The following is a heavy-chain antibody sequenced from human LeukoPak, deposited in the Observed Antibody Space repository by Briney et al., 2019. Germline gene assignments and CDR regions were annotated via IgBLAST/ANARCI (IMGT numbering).Heavy chain of an antibody. CDR3: ARTPGLSTDAFDI. J-gene: IGHJ3*02. CDR2: INHSGST. D-gene: IGHD2/OR15-2a*01. V-gene: IGHV4-34*01. CDR1: GGSFSGYY. Sequence: SETLSLTCAVYGGSFSGYYWSWIRQPPGKGLEWIGEINHSGSTNYNPSLKSRVTISVDTSKNQFSLKLSSVTAADTAVYYCARTPGLSTDAFDIWGQGTMVTVSS.